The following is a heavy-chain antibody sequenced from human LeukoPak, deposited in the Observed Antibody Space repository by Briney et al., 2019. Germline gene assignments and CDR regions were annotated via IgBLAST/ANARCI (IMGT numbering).Heavy chain of an antibody. J-gene: IGHJ4*02. Sequence: ASVKVSCKASGYTFTGYYMHWVRQAPGQGLEWMGWINPNSGGTNYAQKFQGRVTMTRDTSTSTAYMELSRLRSDDTAVYYCARAPIVVVPAAIWTRSSSSGDFDYWGQGTLVTVSS. CDR1: GYTFTGYY. D-gene: IGHD2-2*02. V-gene: IGHV1-2*02. CDR3: ARAPIVVVPAAIWTRSSSSGDFDY. CDR2: INPNSGGT.